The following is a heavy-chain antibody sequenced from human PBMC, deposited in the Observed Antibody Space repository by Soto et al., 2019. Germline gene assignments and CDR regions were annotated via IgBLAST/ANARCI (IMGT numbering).Heavy chain of an antibody. CDR3: ARDCSGGSCYSHSGHGGYYYYGMDV. CDR2: IYYSGST. Sequence: QVQLQESGPGLVKPSETLSLTCTVSGGSISSYYWSWIRQPPGKGLEWIGYIYYSGSTNYNPSLKSRVTISVDTSKNQFSLKLSSVTAADTAVYYCARDCSGGSCYSHSGHGGYYYYGMDVWGQGTTVTVSS. V-gene: IGHV4-59*01. D-gene: IGHD2-15*01. J-gene: IGHJ6*02. CDR1: GGSISSYY.